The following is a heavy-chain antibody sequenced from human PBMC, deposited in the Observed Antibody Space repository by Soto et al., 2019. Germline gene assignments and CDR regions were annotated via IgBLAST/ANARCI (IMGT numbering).Heavy chain of an antibody. D-gene: IGHD6-6*01. J-gene: IGHJ5*02. CDR2: ISWNSGSI. Sequence: EVQLVESGGGLVQPGRSLRLSCAASGFTFDDYAMHWVRQAPGKGLEWVSGISWNSGSIGYADSVKGRFTISRDNAKNSLYLQMNSLRAEDTALYYCAKDISSSILGSIAARLGGSLYNWFDPWGQGTLVTVSS. CDR1: GFTFDDYA. CDR3: AKDISSSILGSIAARLGGSLYNWFDP. V-gene: IGHV3-9*01.